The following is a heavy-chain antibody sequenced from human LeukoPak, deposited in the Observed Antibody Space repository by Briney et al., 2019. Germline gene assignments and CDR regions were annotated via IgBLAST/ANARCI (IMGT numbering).Heavy chain of an antibody. J-gene: IGHJ6*03. D-gene: IGHD6-13*01. CDR3: ARVGIAAAGPYYYYMDV. Sequence: SVKVSCKASGGTFSSYAISWVRQAPGQGLEWMGGIIPIFGTANYAQKFQGRVTMTTDTSTSTAYMELRSLRSDDTAVYYCARVGIAAAGPYYYYMDVWGKGTTVTVSS. CDR1: GGTFSSYA. CDR2: IIPIFGTA. V-gene: IGHV1-69*05.